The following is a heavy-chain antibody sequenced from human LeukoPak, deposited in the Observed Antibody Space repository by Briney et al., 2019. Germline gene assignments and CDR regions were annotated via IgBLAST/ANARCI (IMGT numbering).Heavy chain of an antibody. CDR1: GYTFTGYY. CDR2: INPNSGGT. Sequence: ASVKVSCKASGYTFTGYYMHWVRQAPGQGLEWMGWINPNSGGTNYAQKFQGRVTMTRDTSISTAYMELRSLRSDDTAVYYCARGSSSWYYYYYMDVWGKGTTVTISS. V-gene: IGHV1-2*02. D-gene: IGHD6-13*01. J-gene: IGHJ6*03. CDR3: ARGSSSWYYYYYMDV.